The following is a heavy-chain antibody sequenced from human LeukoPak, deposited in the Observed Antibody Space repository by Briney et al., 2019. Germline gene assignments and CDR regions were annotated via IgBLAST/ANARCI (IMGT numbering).Heavy chain of an antibody. V-gene: IGHV3-48*03. D-gene: IGHD6-19*01. CDR2: ISSSGSTI. J-gene: IGHJ4*02. Sequence: PGGSLRLSCAASGFTFSSYEMNWVRQAPGKGLEWVSYISSSGSTIYYADSVKGRFTISRDNAKNSLYLQMNSLRAEDTAVYYCARDPRIAVAGGTVDYWGQGTLVTVSS. CDR3: ARDPRIAVAGGTVDY. CDR1: GFTFSSYE.